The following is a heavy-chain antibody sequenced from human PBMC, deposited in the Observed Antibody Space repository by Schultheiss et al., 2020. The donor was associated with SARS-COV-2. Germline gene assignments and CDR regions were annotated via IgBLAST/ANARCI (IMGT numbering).Heavy chain of an antibody. Sequence: GGSLRLSCAASGFTFSSYGMHWVRQAPGKGLEWVGRIRSKANSYATAYAASVKGRFTISRDNSKNTLYLQMNSLRAEDTAVYYCAKDQDSITIFGGTFDYWGQGTLGTVSS. D-gene: IGHD3-3*01. J-gene: IGHJ4*02. CDR3: AKDQDSITIFGGTFDY. CDR1: GFTFSSYG. V-gene: IGHV3-73*01. CDR2: IRSKANSYAT.